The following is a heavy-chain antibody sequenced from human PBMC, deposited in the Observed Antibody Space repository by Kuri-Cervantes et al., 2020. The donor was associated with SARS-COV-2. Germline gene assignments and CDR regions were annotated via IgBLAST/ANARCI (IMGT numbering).Heavy chain of an antibody. J-gene: IGHJ4*02. CDR2: ISWNSGSI. CDR3: AKPRAHYDILTGSTDFDY. V-gene: IGHV3-9*01. D-gene: IGHD3-9*01. Sequence: SLKISCTASGFTFGGYSMHWVRQAPGKGLEWVSGISWNSGSIGYADSVKGRFTISRDNAKNSLYLQMNSLRAEDTALYYCAKPRAHYDILTGSTDFDYWGQGTLVTVSS. CDR1: GFTFGGYS.